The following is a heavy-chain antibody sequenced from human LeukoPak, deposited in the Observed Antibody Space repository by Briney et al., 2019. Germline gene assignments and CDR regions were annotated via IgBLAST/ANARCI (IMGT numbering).Heavy chain of an antibody. V-gene: IGHV4-61*02. D-gene: IGHD6-19*01. CDR3: ARDPSIAVAGIYGMDV. CDR1: GGSISSGSYY. CDR2: IYTSGST. Sequence: PSETLSLTCTVSGGSISSGSYYWSWIRQPAGKGLEWIGRIYTSGSTNYNPSLKSRVTISVDTSKNQFSLKLSSVTAADTAVYYRARDPSIAVAGIYGMDVWGQGTTVTVSS. J-gene: IGHJ6*02.